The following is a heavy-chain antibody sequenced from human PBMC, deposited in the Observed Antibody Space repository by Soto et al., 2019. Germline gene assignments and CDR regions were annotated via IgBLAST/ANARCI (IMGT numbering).Heavy chain of an antibody. CDR2: IWYDGSNK. J-gene: IGHJ4*02. V-gene: IGHV3-33*01. Sequence: VQLLESGGGLVQPGGSLRLSCAASGFTFSSYGMQWVRQAPGKGLEWVAVIWYDGSNKYYADSVKGRFTISRDNSKNTLYLQMNSLRAEDTAVYYCARAYYYDSSGYYTAWGQGTLVTVSS. D-gene: IGHD3-22*01. CDR1: GFTFSSYG. CDR3: ARAYYYDSSGYYTA.